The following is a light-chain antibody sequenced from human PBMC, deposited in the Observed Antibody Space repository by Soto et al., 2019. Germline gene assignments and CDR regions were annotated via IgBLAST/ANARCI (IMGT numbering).Light chain of an antibody. CDR2: GAS. Sequence: EIVMTQSPATLAESPGARATLSCRASQSVSTNLAWYQQKPGQPPSLLIYGASTRATGIPARFSGSGSGTDFTLTISSLQSEDFAVYYCQQYNNWPRTFGQGTKVEIK. V-gene: IGKV3-15*01. CDR1: QSVSTN. CDR3: QQYNNWPRT. J-gene: IGKJ1*01.